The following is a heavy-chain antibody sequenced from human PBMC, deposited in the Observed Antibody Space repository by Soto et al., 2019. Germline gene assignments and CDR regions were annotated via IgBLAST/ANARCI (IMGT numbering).Heavy chain of an antibody. CDR2: ISGTGGSL. Sequence: GGSLRLSCAASGFTFKNYAMSWVRQAPGTGLEWVSVISGTGGSLYYADSVKGRFTISRDNSKNTLYLQMNSLRAEDTAIYYCTKDRCSSTNCYGDGLNWFDPWGQGTLVTVSS. CDR3: TKDRCSSTNCYGDGLNWFDP. J-gene: IGHJ5*02. CDR1: GFTFKNYA. D-gene: IGHD2-2*01. V-gene: IGHV3-23*01.